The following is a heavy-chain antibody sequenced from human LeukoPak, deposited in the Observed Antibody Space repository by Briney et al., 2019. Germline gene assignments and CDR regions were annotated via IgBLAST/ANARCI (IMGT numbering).Heavy chain of an antibody. CDR2: IIPIFGTA. Sequence: SVKVSCKASGGTFSSYAISWVRQAPGQGLEWMGGIIPIFGTANYAQKFQGRVTITADESTSTAYMELSSPRSEDTAVYYCERDLQGAPGPMDVWGKGTTVTVSS. CDR3: ERDLQGAPGPMDV. V-gene: IGHV1-69*01. CDR1: GGTFSSYA. J-gene: IGHJ6*03.